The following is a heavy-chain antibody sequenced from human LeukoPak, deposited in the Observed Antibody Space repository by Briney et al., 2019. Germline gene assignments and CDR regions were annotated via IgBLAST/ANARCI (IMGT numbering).Heavy chain of an antibody. J-gene: IGHJ5*02. Sequence: ASVKVSCTASGYTLTSYAMNWVRQAPGQGLEWMGWINTNTGNPTYAQGFTGRFVFSLDTSVSTAYLQISSLKAEDTAVYYCARDKIMITFGGVIANWFDPWGQGTLVTVSS. CDR2: INTNTGNP. CDR1: GYTLTSYA. V-gene: IGHV7-4-1*02. D-gene: IGHD3-16*02. CDR3: ARDKIMITFGGVIANWFDP.